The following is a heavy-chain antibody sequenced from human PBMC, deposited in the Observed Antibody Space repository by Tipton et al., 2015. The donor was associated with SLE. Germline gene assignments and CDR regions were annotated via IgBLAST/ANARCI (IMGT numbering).Heavy chain of an antibody. D-gene: IGHD3-3*01. CDR1: GGSITNYC. CDR2: FYYSGST. Sequence: TLSLTCAVSGGSITNYCWSWMRQSPGKGLEWIGYFYYSGSTKYNPSLKSRVTMSVDTSKTPFSVKLSSVTAADTAIYYCARVWSGYSSSYFDLWGRGTLVTVSS. CDR3: ARVWSGYSSSYFDL. V-gene: IGHV4-59*01. J-gene: IGHJ2*01.